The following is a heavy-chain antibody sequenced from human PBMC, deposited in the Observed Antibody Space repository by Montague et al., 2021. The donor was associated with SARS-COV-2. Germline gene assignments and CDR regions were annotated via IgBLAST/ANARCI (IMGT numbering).Heavy chain of an antibody. J-gene: IGHJ4*01. Sequence: CAISGDSVSINGVAWTWIRQSPSIGFEYLGMTYYTSRWHNDQAPSVKGRLTVNPDTSKNQFSLHLNSVTPEDTAVYYCARDRDGWEVPFDFWSQGTLVTVSS. D-gene: IGHD1-26*01. CDR1: GDSVSINGVA. V-gene: IGHV6-1*01. CDR3: ARDRDGWEVPFDF. CDR2: TYYTSRWHN.